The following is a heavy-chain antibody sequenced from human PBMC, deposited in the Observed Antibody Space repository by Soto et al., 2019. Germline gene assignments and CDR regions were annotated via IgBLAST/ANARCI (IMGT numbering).Heavy chain of an antibody. V-gene: IGHV4-59*01. CDR3: AGAGYEILTGSYKKQRYFDY. Sequence: PSETLSVTCPVAGDSLTTYYWNWIRKPPGKGLEWIGFIYYSGSTSYNPSLKSRVTISLDTSKSQVSLKLNSVTATDTAVYYCAGAGYEILTGSYKKQRYFDYWGRGTLVTVSS. CDR1: GDSLTTYY. J-gene: IGHJ4*02. CDR2: IYYSGST. D-gene: IGHD3-9*01.